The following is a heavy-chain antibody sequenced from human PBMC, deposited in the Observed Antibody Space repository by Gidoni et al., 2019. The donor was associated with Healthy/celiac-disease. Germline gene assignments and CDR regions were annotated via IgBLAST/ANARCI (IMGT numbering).Heavy chain of an antibody. CDR1: GFTFSSYD. Sequence: EVQLVASGGGLVQPGGSLRLSCSASGFTFSSYDMHWVRQATGKGLEWVSAIGTAGDTYYPGAVKGRFTISRENAKNSLYLQMNSLRAGDTAVYYCARDRGGYFDLWGRGTLVTVSS. V-gene: IGHV3-13*01. D-gene: IGHD3-10*01. J-gene: IGHJ2*01. CDR2: IGTAGDT. CDR3: ARDRGGYFDL.